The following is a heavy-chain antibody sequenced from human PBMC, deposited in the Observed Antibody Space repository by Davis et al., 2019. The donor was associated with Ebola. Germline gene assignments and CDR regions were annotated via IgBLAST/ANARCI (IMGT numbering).Heavy chain of an antibody. D-gene: IGHD2-2*03. V-gene: IGHV3-13*01. J-gene: IGHJ6*02. CDR3: TKSLDIVVVPAFDGMDV. CDR2: IATAGDT. Sequence: GESLKISCAASGYTFSSYDMHWVRRATGKGLEWVSAIATAGDTYYADSVKGRFTISRDNSKNTLYLQMNSLRAEDTAVYYCTKSLDIVVVPAFDGMDVWGQGTTVTVSS. CDR1: GYTFSSYD.